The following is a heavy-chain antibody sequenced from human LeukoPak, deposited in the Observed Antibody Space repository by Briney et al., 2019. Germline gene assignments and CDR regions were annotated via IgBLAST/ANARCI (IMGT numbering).Heavy chain of an antibody. CDR1: GDSVSTHSAA. Sequence: SQTLSLTCAISGDSVSTHSAAWNWIRQSPSRGLEWLGRTYFRSTWLHDYPGSLKSRISITPDTSKNQFSLKLSSVTAADTAVYYCARGSRSYYYYAMDVWGQGTTVSVS. V-gene: IGHV6-1*01. J-gene: IGHJ6*02. CDR2: TYFRSTWLH. D-gene: IGHD6-13*01. CDR3: ARGSRSYYYYAMDV.